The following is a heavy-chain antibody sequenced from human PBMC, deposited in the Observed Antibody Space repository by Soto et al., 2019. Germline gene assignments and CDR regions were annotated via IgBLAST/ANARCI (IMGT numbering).Heavy chain of an antibody. CDR3: ARGGSHSSDS. CDR1: GFTFSAFW. Sequence: EVQLVESGGNLVQPGGSLRLFCAASGFTFSAFWMSWVRRAPGRGLEWVANIKEEGSETYYVDSVEGRFTISRDNAKKSLYLQMNSLRAEDTALYYCARGGSHSSDSWGQGALVTVSS. J-gene: IGHJ4*02. V-gene: IGHV3-7*05. CDR2: IKEEGSET. D-gene: IGHD1-26*01.